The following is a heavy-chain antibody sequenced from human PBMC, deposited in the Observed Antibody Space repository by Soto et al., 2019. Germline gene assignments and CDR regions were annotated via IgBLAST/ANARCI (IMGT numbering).Heavy chain of an antibody. J-gene: IGHJ4*02. CDR1: AGSISRYY. Sequence: SETLSLTCSVSAGSISRYYWGWVRQSPGEGLEWIAHISYTVDASYNPSLKSRVTISLDTSKNQIALRLMSVTAADTAVYYCVGSLMSRAMESFDYWGQGTLVTVSS. D-gene: IGHD5-18*01. V-gene: IGHV4-59*01. CDR3: VGSLMSRAMESFDY. CDR2: ISYTVDA.